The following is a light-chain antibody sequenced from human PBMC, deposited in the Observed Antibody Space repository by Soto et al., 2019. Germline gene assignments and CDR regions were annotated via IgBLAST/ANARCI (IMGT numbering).Light chain of an antibody. CDR2: GAS. J-gene: IGKJ3*01. V-gene: IGKV1-12*01. Sequence: DIQMTQSPPSVSASVGDRVTITCRATQDVGSSLGWYQQKPGKAPQLLIYGASILHNGAPSKFSGSRSGTNFTLTISSLQPEDSATYYCQQANSFAVTFGPGTKGDIK. CDR1: QDVGSS. CDR3: QQANSFAVT.